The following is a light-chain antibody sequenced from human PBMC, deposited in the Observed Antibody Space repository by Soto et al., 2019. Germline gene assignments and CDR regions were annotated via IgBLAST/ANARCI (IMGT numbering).Light chain of an antibody. CDR3: SSYTTSTTIV. CDR1: RNDVGSYNY. V-gene: IGLV2-14*01. Sequence: QSVLTQPASVSGSPGQSITISCTGTRNDVGSYNYVSWYQQHPGKAPKLMIYDVSNRPSGVSNRFSGSKSGNTASLTISGLQAEDEADYYCSSYTTSTTIVFGTGTKVTVL. J-gene: IGLJ1*01. CDR2: DVS.